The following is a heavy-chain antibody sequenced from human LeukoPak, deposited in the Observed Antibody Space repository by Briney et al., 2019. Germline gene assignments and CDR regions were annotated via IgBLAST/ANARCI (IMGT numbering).Heavy chain of an antibody. Sequence: SETLSLTCTVSGGSISSYYWGWIRQPPGKGLEWIGSIYYSGSTYYNPSLKSRVTISVDTSKNQFSLKLSSVTAADPAVYYCARGPFGWFDPWGQETLVTVSS. V-gene: IGHV4-39*01. CDR2: IYYSGST. CDR1: GGSISSYY. J-gene: IGHJ5*02. D-gene: IGHD3-10*01. CDR3: ARGPFGWFDP.